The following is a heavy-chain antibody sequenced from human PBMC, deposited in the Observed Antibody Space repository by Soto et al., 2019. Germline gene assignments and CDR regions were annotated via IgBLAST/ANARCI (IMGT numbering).Heavy chain of an antibody. J-gene: IGHJ4*02. CDR3: VRVWGHDSSDYYFAY. D-gene: IGHD3-22*01. CDR1: GCTFSHNA. CDR2: IIPMFGTA. V-gene: IGHV1-69*01. Sequence: QVQLVQSGADVKKPGSSVKVSCTASGCTFSHNAISWVRQAPGQGLEWMGGIIPMFGTANYAQKFKGRVTISAVESTSTAYLELSILRSENTAVYYCVRVWGHDSSDYYFAYWGQGTLVTVSS.